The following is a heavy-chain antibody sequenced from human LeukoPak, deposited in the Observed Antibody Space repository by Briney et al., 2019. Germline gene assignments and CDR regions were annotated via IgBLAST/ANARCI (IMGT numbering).Heavy chain of an antibody. J-gene: IGHJ4*02. V-gene: IGHV4-34*01. CDR3: ARGTVGGYDFWSGYYTSRVGIYDY. Sequence: SETLSLTCAVYGGSFSGYYWSWICQPPGKGLEWVGEINHSGSTNYNPSLKSRVTISVDTSKNQFSLKLSSVTAADTAVYYCARGTVGGYDFWSGYYTSRVGIYDYWGQGTLVTVSS. D-gene: IGHD3-3*01. CDR2: INHSGST. CDR1: GGSFSGYY.